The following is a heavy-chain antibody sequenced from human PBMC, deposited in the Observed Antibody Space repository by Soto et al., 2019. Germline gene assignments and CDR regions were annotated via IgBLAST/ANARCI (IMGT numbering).Heavy chain of an antibody. D-gene: IGHD6-13*01. Sequence: EVQLVESGGDLVQPGGSLRLSCAASGFTFSSHEMGWVRQAPGQGLEWVSYISSSGTSIYYTASVKGRFTSSRDNARNSLYLQINSPRVEDTAVYYCGRYSSTWYVAFDIWGQGTMVTVSS. CDR3: GRYSSTWYVAFDI. CDR1: GFTFSSHE. CDR2: ISSSGTSI. J-gene: IGHJ3*02. V-gene: IGHV3-48*03.